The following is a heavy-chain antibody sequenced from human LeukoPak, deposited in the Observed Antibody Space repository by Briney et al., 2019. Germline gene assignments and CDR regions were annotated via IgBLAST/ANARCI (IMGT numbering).Heavy chain of an antibody. CDR2: IYYSGST. D-gene: IGHD2-15*01. CDR1: GGSISSSSYY. J-gene: IGHJ6*03. Sequence: SETLSLTCTVSGGSISSSSYYWGWIRQPPGKGLEWIGSIYYSGSTYYNPSLKSRVTISVDTSKNQFSLKLSSVTAADTAVYYCARDFPARYCSGGSCFPKGGGYYYYYMDVWGKGTTVTVSS. V-gene: IGHV4-39*07. CDR3: ARDFPARYCSGGSCFPKGGGYYYYYMDV.